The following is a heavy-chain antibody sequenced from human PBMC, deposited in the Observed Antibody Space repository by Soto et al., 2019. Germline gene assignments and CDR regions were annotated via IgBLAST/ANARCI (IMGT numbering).Heavy chain of an antibody. V-gene: IGHV3-23*01. J-gene: IGHJ6*02. Sequence: EVQLLESGGGLVQPGGSLRLSCAASGFTFSSYAMSWVRQAPGKGLEWVSAISGSGGSTYYADSVKGRFTISRDNSKNTLYLQMNSLRAEDTAVYYCAPCGGPYYYYYGMDVWGQGTTVTVSS. D-gene: IGHD2-21*01. CDR1: GFTFSSYA. CDR3: APCGGPYYYYYGMDV. CDR2: ISGSGGST.